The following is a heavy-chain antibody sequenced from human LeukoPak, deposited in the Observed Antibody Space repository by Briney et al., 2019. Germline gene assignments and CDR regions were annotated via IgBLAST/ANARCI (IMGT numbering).Heavy chain of an antibody. CDR2: INTNTGNP. D-gene: IGHD6-19*01. V-gene: IGHV7-4-1*02. CDR3: ARGTSSSGWGLYYYYYYMDV. Sequence: ASVKVSCTASGYTFTSYAMNWVRQAPGQGLEWMGWINTNTGNPTYARGFTGRLVFSLDTSVSTAYLQISSLKAEDTAVYYCARGTSSSGWGLYYYYYYMDVWGKGTTVTVSS. J-gene: IGHJ6*03. CDR1: GYTFTSYA.